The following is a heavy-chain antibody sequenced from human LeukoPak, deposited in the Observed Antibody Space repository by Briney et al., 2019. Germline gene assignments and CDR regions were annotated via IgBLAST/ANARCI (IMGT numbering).Heavy chain of an antibody. CDR1: GFTFSSYS. CDR2: IISNGGST. Sequence: GGSLRLSCAASGFTFSSYSMHWVRQAPENGLESVSAIISNGGSTYYANSVKGRFTISRDNSKNTLYLQMGSLRVEDMAVYYCARVRMGATVSDFYYYYMDVWGKGTTVTVSS. CDR3: ARVRMGATVSDFYYYYMDV. D-gene: IGHD1-26*01. J-gene: IGHJ6*03. V-gene: IGHV3-64*01.